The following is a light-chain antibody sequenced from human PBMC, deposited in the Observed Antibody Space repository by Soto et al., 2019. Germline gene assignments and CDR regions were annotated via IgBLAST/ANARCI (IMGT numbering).Light chain of an antibody. Sequence: DIRMTQSPPTLSASVGDRVTITCRASQSISNWLAWYQQKPGKAPKLLIYDASSLESGVPSRFSGSASGTEFTLTISSLQPDDFATYYCQHYETYPITFGQGTRLEI. CDR3: QHYETYPIT. J-gene: IGKJ5*01. CDR1: QSISNW. V-gene: IGKV1-5*01. CDR2: DAS.